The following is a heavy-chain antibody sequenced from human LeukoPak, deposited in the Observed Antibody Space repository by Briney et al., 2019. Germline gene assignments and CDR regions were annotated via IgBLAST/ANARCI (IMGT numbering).Heavy chain of an antibody. Sequence: ASVKVSCKASGFTFTSYYIHCVRQAPGQGLEWMGKINPSGGSTSYAQKFQGRVTMTRDTSTSTVYMELSSLRSEDPAVYYCARGIAVAGTCFDYWGQGTLVTVSS. D-gene: IGHD6-19*01. CDR2: INPSGGST. CDR3: ARGIAVAGTCFDY. CDR1: GFTFTSYY. J-gene: IGHJ4*02. V-gene: IGHV1-46*01.